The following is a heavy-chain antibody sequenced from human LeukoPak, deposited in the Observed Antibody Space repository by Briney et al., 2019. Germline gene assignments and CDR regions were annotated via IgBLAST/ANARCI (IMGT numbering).Heavy chain of an antibody. CDR1: GGSFSGYY. J-gene: IGHJ6*04. CDR3: ARGSYGYYYGMDG. Sequence: SSATLSLTCAVYGGSFSGYYWSWIRPPPGKGLEWIGEINHSGSTNYNQSLKSRVTISVDTSKSQFSLKLSSVTAADTAVYYCARGSYGYYYGMDGWGKGTTVTVSS. CDR2: INHSGST. V-gene: IGHV4-34*01. D-gene: IGHD5-18*01.